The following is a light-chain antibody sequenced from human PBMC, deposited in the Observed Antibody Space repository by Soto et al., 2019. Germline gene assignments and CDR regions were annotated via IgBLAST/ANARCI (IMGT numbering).Light chain of an antibody. V-gene: IGKV3-15*01. CDR1: RSVSSN. CDR2: GAS. J-gene: IGKJ1*01. CDR3: QQYNNWPPGT. Sequence: EIVLTQSPGTLSFSPGERSTLSCRSSRSVSSNLAWYQQKPGHAPRLLIYGASTRATGIPARFSGSGSGTEFTLTISSLQSEDFAVYYCQQYNNWPPGTFGQGTKVDIK.